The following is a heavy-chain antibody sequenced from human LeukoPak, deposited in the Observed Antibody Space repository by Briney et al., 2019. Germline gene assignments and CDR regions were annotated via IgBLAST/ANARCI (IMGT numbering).Heavy chain of an antibody. CDR3: AKDFGYYDSSGYAY. CDR2: INSDGSWT. Sequence: PGGSLRLSCAASGNYWMHWVRQAPGKGLLWVSHINSDGSWTTYADSVKGRFTISKDNAKNTVYLQMNSLRAEDTAVYYCAKDFGYYDSSGYAYWGQGTLVTVSS. J-gene: IGHJ4*02. D-gene: IGHD3-22*01. V-gene: IGHV3-74*01. CDR1: GNYW.